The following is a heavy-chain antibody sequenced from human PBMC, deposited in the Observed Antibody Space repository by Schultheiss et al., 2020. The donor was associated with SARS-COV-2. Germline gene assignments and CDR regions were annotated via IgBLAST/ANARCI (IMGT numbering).Heavy chain of an antibody. D-gene: IGHD3-22*01. CDR2: INPNSGGT. CDR1: GYTFTGYY. V-gene: IGHV1-2*04. Sequence: ASVKVSCKASGYTFTGYYMHWVRQAPGQGLEWMGWINPNSGGTNYAQKFQGWVTKTRDTSISTAYMELSRLRSDDTAVYYCARASDDSSGYWDYWGQGTLVTVSS. J-gene: IGHJ4*02. CDR3: ARASDDSSGYWDY.